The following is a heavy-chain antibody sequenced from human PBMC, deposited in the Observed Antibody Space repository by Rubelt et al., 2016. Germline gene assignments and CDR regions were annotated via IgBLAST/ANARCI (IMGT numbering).Heavy chain of an antibody. Sequence: QVTLRESGPALVKPTQTLTLTCTFSGFSLSTSGMCVSWLRQPPGKALEWLARIDWDDDKYYSTSLKTRLTISKDTPKNQVVLTMTNMDPVDTATYYCARILLPDYYDSSGGMDVWGQGTTVTVSS. CDR2: IDWDDDK. CDR1: GFSLSTSGMC. V-gene: IGHV2-70*15. J-gene: IGHJ6*02. D-gene: IGHD3-22*01. CDR3: ARILLPDYYDSSGGMDV.